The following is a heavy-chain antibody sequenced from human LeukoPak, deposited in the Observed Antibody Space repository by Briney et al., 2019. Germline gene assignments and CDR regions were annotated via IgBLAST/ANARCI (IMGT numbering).Heavy chain of an antibody. CDR3: ARERGGYCSGATCYKAFDI. V-gene: IGHV3-7*01. CDR2: IKQDGFEK. J-gene: IGHJ3*02. D-gene: IGHD2-2*02. Sequence: GSLRLSCAASGFTFSSYWMSWVRQAPGKGLEWVANIKQDGFEKYYVGSVRGRFTISRDNAKNSLDLQMSSLRAEDTAVYYCARERGGYCSGATCYKAFDIWGQGTMVTVSS. CDR1: GFTFSSYW.